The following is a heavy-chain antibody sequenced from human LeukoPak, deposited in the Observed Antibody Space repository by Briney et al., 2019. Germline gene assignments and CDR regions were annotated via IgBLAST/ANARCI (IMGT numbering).Heavy chain of an antibody. CDR3: ARVKSGWYGYYFDY. J-gene: IGHJ4*02. D-gene: IGHD6-19*01. Sequence: PGGSLRLSCAASGFTVSSNYMSWVRQAPGKGLEWVSVIYSGGSTYYADSVKGRFTISRDNSKNTLYLQMNSLRAEDTAVYYCARVKSGWYGYYFDYWGQGTLVTVSS. V-gene: IGHV3-53*01. CDR1: GFTVSSNY. CDR2: IYSGGST.